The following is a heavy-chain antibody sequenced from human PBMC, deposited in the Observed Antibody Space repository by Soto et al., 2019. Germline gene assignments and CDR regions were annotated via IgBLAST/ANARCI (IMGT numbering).Heavy chain of an antibody. CDR3: VRDSPYSSALYEGFDS. Sequence: GGSLRLSCEGSGFTFSSYSRNWVRQTPGKGLEWVSYISSSSATTYYADSVKGRFTISRDNAKKSLYLQMNSLRDEDTAVYFCVRDSPYSSALYEGFDSWGQGTLVTVSS. J-gene: IGHJ4*02. D-gene: IGHD3-22*01. V-gene: IGHV3-48*02. CDR1: GFTFSSYS. CDR2: ISSSSATT.